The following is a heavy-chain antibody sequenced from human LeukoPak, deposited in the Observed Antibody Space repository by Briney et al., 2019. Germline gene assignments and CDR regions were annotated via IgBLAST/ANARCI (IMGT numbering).Heavy chain of an antibody. V-gene: IGHV3-7*01. CDR3: VRDSRPGGTMGLYHNFDF. Sequence: GGSLRLSCAASGFKFSDFWMTWVRQTPGKGLEWVANIKEDGSEEYHADSVKGRFTISRDNTKSSLFLQMNSLRGDDTAVYYCVRDSRPGGTMGLYHNFDFWGQGTLVTVSS. D-gene: IGHD3-16*01. J-gene: IGHJ4*02. CDR1: GFKFSDFW. CDR2: IKEDGSEE.